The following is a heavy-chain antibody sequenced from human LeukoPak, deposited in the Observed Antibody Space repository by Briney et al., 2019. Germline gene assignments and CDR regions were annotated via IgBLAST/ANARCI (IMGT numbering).Heavy chain of an antibody. Sequence: QAGGSLRLSCAASGFTVSSNYMGWVRQAPGKGLEWLSIIYSGGDTYYADPVKGRFTISRDSSKNTVHLQMDSLRAEDTALYHCARVSVVRGVSDAFDIWGQGTMVTVSS. CDR1: GFTVSSNY. CDR2: IYSGGDT. CDR3: ARVSVVRGVSDAFDI. V-gene: IGHV3-53*01. D-gene: IGHD3-10*01. J-gene: IGHJ3*02.